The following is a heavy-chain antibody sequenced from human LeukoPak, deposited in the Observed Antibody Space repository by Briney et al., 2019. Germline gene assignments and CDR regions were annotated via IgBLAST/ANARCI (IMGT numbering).Heavy chain of an antibody. D-gene: IGHD3-22*01. Sequence: SETLSLTCTVSGGSISSYYWSWIRQPAGKGLEWIGRIYTSGSTNYNPSLKSRVTMSVDTSKNQFSLKLSSVTAADTAVYYCARTYYYDSSGYTCAFDIWGQGTMVTVSS. J-gene: IGHJ3*02. CDR3: ARTYYYDSSGYTCAFDI. CDR1: GGSISSYY. V-gene: IGHV4-4*07. CDR2: IYTSGST.